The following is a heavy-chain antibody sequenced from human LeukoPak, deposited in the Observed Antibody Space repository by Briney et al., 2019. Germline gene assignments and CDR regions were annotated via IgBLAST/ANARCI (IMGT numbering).Heavy chain of an antibody. Sequence: GASVKVSCKASGGTFSSYAISWVRQAPGQGLEWMGRIIPILGIANYAQKFQGRVMITGDKSTSTAYMELSSLRSEDTAVYYCARLGSLYYYDSSGSPWGQGTLVTVSS. CDR3: ARLGSLYYYDSSGSP. CDR2: IIPILGIA. CDR1: GGTFSSYA. D-gene: IGHD3-22*01. J-gene: IGHJ5*02. V-gene: IGHV1-69*04.